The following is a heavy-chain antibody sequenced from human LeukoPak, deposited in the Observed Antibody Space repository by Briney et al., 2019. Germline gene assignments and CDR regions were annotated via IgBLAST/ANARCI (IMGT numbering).Heavy chain of an antibody. Sequence: ASVKVSCRTSGYTFTSYAISWVRQAPGQGLEWMGWISAYNGNTDYAQKFQGRVTMTTDTSTSTAYMELRSLRSDDTAVYYCARRNYDHIWGNYGSLYYFDYWGQGTLVTVSS. V-gene: IGHV1-18*01. D-gene: IGHD3-16*01. J-gene: IGHJ4*02. CDR2: ISAYNGNT. CDR3: ARRNYDHIWGNYGSLYYFDY. CDR1: GYTFTSYA.